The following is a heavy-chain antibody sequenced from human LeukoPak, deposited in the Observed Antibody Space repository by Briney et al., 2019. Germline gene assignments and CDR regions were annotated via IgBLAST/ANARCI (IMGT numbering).Heavy chain of an antibody. CDR1: GDSITNYY. V-gene: IGHV4-34*01. Sequence: SEILSLTFTVSGDSITNYYWSWIRQPPGKGLEWIGEINHSGSTNYNPSLKSRVTISVDTSKNQFSLKLSSVTAADTAVYYCARSGRWLQLQSWGQGTLVTVSS. CDR3: ARSGRWLQLQS. J-gene: IGHJ5*02. D-gene: IGHD5-24*01. CDR2: INHSGST.